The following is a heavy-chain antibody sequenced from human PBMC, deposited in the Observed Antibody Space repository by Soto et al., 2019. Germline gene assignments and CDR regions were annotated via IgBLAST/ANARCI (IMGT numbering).Heavy chain of an antibody. V-gene: IGHV1-69*01. CDR2: IIPIFGTA. CDR3: ARDPGHRGYFDY. CDR1: GGTFSSYA. J-gene: IGHJ4*02. Sequence: QVQLVQSGSEVKKPGSSVKVSCKASGGTFSSYAISWVRQAPGQGLEWMGGIIPIFGTANYEQKLQGRVKITADESTSTAYMELSSLRSEDTAVYYCARDPGHRGYFDYWGQGTLVTVSS. D-gene: IGHD2-21*01.